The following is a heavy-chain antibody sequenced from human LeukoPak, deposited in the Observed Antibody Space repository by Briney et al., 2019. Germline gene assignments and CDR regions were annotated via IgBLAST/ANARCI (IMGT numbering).Heavy chain of an antibody. J-gene: IGHJ3*02. D-gene: IGHD1-14*01. V-gene: IGHV4-4*07. CDR1: GGSISSNY. CDR3: ARDGPLRSDAFDI. CDR2: IYTSGST. Sequence: PSETLSLTCTVSGGSISSNYWSWIRQPAGKGLEWIGRIYTSGSTNYNPSLKSRVTMSVDTSKNQFSLKLSSVTAADTAVYYCARDGPLRSDAFDIWGQGTMVTVSS.